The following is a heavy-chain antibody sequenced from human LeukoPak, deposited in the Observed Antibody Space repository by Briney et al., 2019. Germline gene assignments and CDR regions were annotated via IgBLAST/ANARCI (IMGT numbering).Heavy chain of an antibody. D-gene: IGHD3-10*01. CDR3: ARDSDPYYYGSGSYYCSVAY. CDR1: GGTFSSYA. CDR2: IIPIFGTA. Sequence: SVKVSCKASGGTFSSYAVSWVRQAPGQGLEWMGRIIPIFGTANYAQKFQGRVTITTDESTSTAYMELSSLRSEDTAVYYCARDSDPYYYGSGSYYCSVAYWGQGTLVTVSS. J-gene: IGHJ4*02. V-gene: IGHV1-69*05.